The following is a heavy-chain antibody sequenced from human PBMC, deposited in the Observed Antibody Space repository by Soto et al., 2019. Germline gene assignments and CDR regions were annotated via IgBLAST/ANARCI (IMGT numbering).Heavy chain of an antibody. CDR1: GFTLSNFY. J-gene: IGHJ4*02. V-gene: IGHV3-7*03. CDR2: IKGDGSDA. CDR3: ARDPVTSD. Sequence: GGSLRLSCAASGFTLSNFYISWVRQAPGKGLEWLGNIKGDGSDAHYVDSVKGRFIISRDNAGNSIYLQMNNLRAEDTAMYYCARDPVTSDWGQGTLVTVSS.